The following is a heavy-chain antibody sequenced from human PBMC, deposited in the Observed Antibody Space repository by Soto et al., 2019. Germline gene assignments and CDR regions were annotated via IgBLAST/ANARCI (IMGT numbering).Heavy chain of an antibody. CDR1: GATISSGGFY. D-gene: IGHD2-8*01. CDR2: IYNSGTT. Sequence: QVRLQESGPGLVRPSQTLSLTCNGSGATISSGGFYWSWIRQHPGTGPEWIGYIYNSGTTFYNPSLGSRVTMSLDAAKNQFSLELRSVTVADTAVYYCAREPISTNRGVTQVDPWGQGTQVTVSS. J-gene: IGHJ5*02. V-gene: IGHV4-31*03. CDR3: AREPISTNRGVTQVDP.